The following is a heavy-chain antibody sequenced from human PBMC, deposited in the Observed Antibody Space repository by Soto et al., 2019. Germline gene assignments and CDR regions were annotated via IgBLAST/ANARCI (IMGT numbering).Heavy chain of an antibody. V-gene: IGHV4-30-4*01. CDR3: ARGEDYYDSSGYYYFDY. D-gene: IGHD3-22*01. CDR1: GGSISSGDYY. J-gene: IGHJ4*02. Sequence: PSETLSLTCTVSGGSISSGDYYWSWIRQPPGKGLEWIGYIYYSGSTYYNPSLKSRVTISVDTSKNQFSLKLSSVTAADTAVYYCARGEDYYDSSGYYYFDYWGQGTLVTVSS. CDR2: IYYSGST.